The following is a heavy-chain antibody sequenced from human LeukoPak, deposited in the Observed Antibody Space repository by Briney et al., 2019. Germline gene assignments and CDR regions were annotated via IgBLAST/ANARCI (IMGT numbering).Heavy chain of an antibody. D-gene: IGHD1-1*01. CDR3: ARGVGLTQGGTFDY. V-gene: IGHV4-38-2*01. Sequence: SETLSLTCAVSGYSISSGFYWGWIRQPPGKGLEWIGSIYHSGSTHYSSSLKSRVTISVDTSKNQLSLKLSSVTAADTAVYYCARGVGLTQGGTFDYWGQGTLVSVSS. CDR1: GYSISSGFY. J-gene: IGHJ4*02. CDR2: IYHSGST.